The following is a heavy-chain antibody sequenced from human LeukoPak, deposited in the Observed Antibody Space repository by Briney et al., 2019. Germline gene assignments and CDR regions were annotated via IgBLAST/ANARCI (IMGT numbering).Heavy chain of an antibody. V-gene: IGHV3-7*01. CDR1: GYTLSSHW. Sequence: GGSLRLSCVASGYTLSSHWMSWVRQAPGKGLEWVANINQDGSAKYFVDSVKGRFTISRDNAKNSMYLQMNSLRAEDTAVYYCARWEIRGTAHKLDYWGQGTLVTVSS. J-gene: IGHJ4*02. CDR3: ARWEIRGTAHKLDY. D-gene: IGHD2-21*02. CDR2: INQDGSAK.